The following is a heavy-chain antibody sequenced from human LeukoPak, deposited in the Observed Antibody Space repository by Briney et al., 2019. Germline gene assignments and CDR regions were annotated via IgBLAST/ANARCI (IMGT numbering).Heavy chain of an antibody. V-gene: IGHV1-2*02. CDR3: ARSNGQWLVHYFDY. CDR2: INPNSGGT. D-gene: IGHD6-19*01. Sequence: ASVKVSCKASGYTFTGYYMHWVRQAPGQGLGWMGWINPNSGGTNYAQKFQGRVTMTRDTSISTAYMELSRLRSDATAVYYCARSNGQWLVHYFDYWGQGTLVTVSS. CDR1: GYTFTGYY. J-gene: IGHJ4*02.